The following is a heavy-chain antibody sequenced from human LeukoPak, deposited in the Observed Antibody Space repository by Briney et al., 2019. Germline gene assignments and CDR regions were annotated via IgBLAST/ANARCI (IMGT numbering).Heavy chain of an antibody. D-gene: IGHD1-1*01. CDR1: GSTFSSYA. CDR3: ARDRNAPAKYYFDY. CDR2: ISNDGRDK. Sequence: GGSLRLSCAASGSTFSSYAMHWVRQAPGKGLEWVTVISNDGRDKHYADSVKGRFTFSRDNSKNTVYLQMNSLKTEDTAVYYCARDRNAPAKYYFDYWGQGTLVTVSS. J-gene: IGHJ4*02. V-gene: IGHV3-30*04.